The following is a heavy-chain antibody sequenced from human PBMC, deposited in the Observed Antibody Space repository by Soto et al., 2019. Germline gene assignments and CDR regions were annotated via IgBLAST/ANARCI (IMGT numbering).Heavy chain of an antibody. D-gene: IGHD1-26*01. Sequence: EAQLLESGGGVVQPGGSLRLSCAASGFPFSNYAMNWVRQAAGKGLEWVSTISGGGVRAYYADSVRGRFTISRDNSKTTEYLQMNSLRAEDPAVYYCAKEGRGGPYLDSSCMDVWGRGAMVTVSS. V-gene: IGHV3-23*01. CDR3: AKEGRGGPYLDSSCMDV. CDR2: ISGGGVRA. J-gene: IGHJ6*03. CDR1: GFPFSNYA.